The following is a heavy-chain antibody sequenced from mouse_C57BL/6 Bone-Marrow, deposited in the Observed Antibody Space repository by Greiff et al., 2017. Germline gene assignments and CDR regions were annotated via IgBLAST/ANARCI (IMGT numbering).Heavy chain of an antibody. CDR1: GYTFTDYN. CDR3: ARIGWLRDEDY. J-gene: IGHJ2*01. D-gene: IGHD2-3*01. Sequence: VQRVESGAELVKPGASVKISCKASGYTFTDYNINWVKQRPGKGLEWIGKIGPGSGSTYYNEKFKGKATLTADKSSSTAYMQLSSLTSEDSAVYFCARIGWLRDEDYWGQGTTLTVSS. CDR2: IGPGSGST. V-gene: IGHV1-77*01.